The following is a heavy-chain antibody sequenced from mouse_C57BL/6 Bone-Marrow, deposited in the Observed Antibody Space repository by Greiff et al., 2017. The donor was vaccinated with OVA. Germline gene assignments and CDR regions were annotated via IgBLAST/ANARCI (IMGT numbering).Heavy chain of an antibody. CDR1: GFSFTSYG. Sequence: QVQLKQSGPGLVQPSQSLSITCTVSGFSFTSYGVHWVRQSPGKGLEWLGVIWRGGSTDYNAAFMSRLSITKDNSKSQVFFKMNSLQADDTAIYYCAKKKIYYGKGWYFDVWGTGTTVTVSS. CDR2: IWRGGST. D-gene: IGHD2-1*01. J-gene: IGHJ1*03. CDR3: AKKKIYYGKGWYFDV. V-gene: IGHV2-5*01.